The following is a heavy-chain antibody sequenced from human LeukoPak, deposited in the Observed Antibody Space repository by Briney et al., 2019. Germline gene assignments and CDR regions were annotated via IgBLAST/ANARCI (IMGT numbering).Heavy chain of an antibody. D-gene: IGHD3-22*01. V-gene: IGHV1-24*01. CDR1: GYTLTELS. Sequence: ASVTVSCTVSGYTLTELSMHWVRQAPGKGLEWMGGFDPEDGETIYAQKFQGRVTMTEDTSTDTAYMELSSLRSEDTAVYYCAADYYDSSGYYVYYYYYGMDVWGQGTTVTVSS. J-gene: IGHJ6*02. CDR2: FDPEDGET. CDR3: AADYYDSSGYYVYYYYYGMDV.